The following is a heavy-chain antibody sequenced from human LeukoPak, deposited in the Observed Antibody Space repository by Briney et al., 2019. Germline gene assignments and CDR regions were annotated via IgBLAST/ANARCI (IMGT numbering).Heavy chain of an antibody. CDR1: GFTVSSNY. V-gene: IGHV3-53*01. D-gene: IGHD6-19*01. Sequence: PGGSLRLSCAASGFTVSSNYMSWVRQAPGKGLEWVSVIYSGGSTYYADSVKGRFTISRDNSKNTLYLQMNSLRAEDTAVYYCARGAVEDAFDIWGQGTMVTVSS. J-gene: IGHJ3*02. CDR3: ARGAVEDAFDI. CDR2: IYSGGST.